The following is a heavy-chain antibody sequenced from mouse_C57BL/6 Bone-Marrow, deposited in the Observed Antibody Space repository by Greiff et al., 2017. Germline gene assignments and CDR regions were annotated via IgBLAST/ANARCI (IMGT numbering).Heavy chain of an antibody. Sequence: QVQLQQSGAELARPWASVYISCTASGFSFTDYYINWVQQRPGQGLEWIGWIFPGSGSTYTYEQFYGKATLTVDNSSRTAYMLLSSLTSEDSAVYFCELIWLGWYFDVWGTGTTVTVSS. CDR3: ELIWLGWYFDV. J-gene: IGHJ1*03. D-gene: IGHD1-1*02. CDR1: GFSFTDYY. V-gene: IGHV1-75*01. CDR2: IFPGSGST.